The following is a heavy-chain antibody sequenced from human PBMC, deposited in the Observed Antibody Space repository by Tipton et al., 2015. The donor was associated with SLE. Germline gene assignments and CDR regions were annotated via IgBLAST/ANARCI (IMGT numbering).Heavy chain of an antibody. CDR2: IYASGST. V-gene: IGHV4-4*07. CDR1: GGSISNFY. Sequence: GLVKPSETLSLTCTVSGGSISNFYWSWIRQAAGKGLQWIGRIYASGSTNYNPYLESRVTISVDTSKNQFSLKLSSVTAADTAVYYCARHGPVTTAGAFDIWGQGTMVTVSS. D-gene: IGHD4-17*01. J-gene: IGHJ3*02. CDR3: ARHGPVTTAGAFDI.